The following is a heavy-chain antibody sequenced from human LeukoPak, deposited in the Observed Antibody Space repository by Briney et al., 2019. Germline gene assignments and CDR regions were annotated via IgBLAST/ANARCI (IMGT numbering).Heavy chain of an antibody. V-gene: IGHV3-48*01. J-gene: IGHJ5*02. CDR2: ITSSSSV. CDR3: AKDRGIAVAHNCFDP. CDR1: GFSFSTYS. D-gene: IGHD6-19*01. Sequence: GGSLRLSCAASGFSFSTYSLNWVRQAPGKGLEWVSYITSSSSVKYADSVKGRFTISRDNAKYSLYLQMNSLRDEDTAVYYCAKDRGIAVAHNCFDPWGQGTLVTVSS.